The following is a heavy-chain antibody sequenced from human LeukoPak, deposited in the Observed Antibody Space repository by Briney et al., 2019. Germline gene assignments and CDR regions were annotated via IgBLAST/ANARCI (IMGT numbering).Heavy chain of an antibody. CDR1: GFTFSNYG. CDR2: ISYDGSNK. Sequence: PGGSLRLSCAASGFTFSNYGMHWVRQAPGKGLEWVAVISYDGSNKYYADSVKGRFTISRGNSKNTLYLQMNSLRVEDTAVYYCAKGSMGRCSGNSCYSVYWGQGTLVTVSS. CDR3: AKGSMGRCSGNSCYSVY. J-gene: IGHJ4*02. D-gene: IGHD5-12*01. V-gene: IGHV3-30*18.